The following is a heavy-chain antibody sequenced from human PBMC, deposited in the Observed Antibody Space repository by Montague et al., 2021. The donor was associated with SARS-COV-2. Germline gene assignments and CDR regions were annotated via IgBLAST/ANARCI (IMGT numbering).Heavy chain of an antibody. Sequence: SETLSLTCAAYGGSLTSNYWTSVHQAPGRGSEWIGECNQSGRTTHYNPSLLGRVTISVDMSRDQVFLTLNSVTVADTAVYYCARVPLYFDGFDFWGQGDLLTV. J-gene: IGHJ4*02. CDR1: GGSLTSNY. CDR3: ARVPLYFDGFDF. CDR2: CNQSGRTT. V-gene: IGHV4-34*01. D-gene: IGHD2-2*02.